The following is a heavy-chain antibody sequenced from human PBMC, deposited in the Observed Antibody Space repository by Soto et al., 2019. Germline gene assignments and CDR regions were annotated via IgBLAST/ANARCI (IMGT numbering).Heavy chain of an antibody. Sequence: QVRLQESGPGLVKPSQTLFLTCTVSGGSISSGGYYWSWIRQHPGKGLEWIGYIYYSGSTYYNPSLKSRVTISVDTSKNQFSLKLSSVTAADTAVYYCARGAIATTGALTQKAPWFDPWGQGTLVTVSS. CDR2: IYYSGST. CDR1: GGSISSGGYY. D-gene: IGHD6-13*01. CDR3: ARGAIATTGALTQKAPWFDP. V-gene: IGHV4-31*03. J-gene: IGHJ5*02.